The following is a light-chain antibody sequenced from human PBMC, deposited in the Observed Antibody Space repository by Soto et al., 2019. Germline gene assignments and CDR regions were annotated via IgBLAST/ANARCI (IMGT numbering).Light chain of an antibody. J-gene: IGKJ4*01. CDR1: QSVSSY. CDR3: QHRRT. Sequence: EIVLTQSPATLYLSPGETATLSCSARQSVSSYLAGYQQQPGQAPRLLIYDASNRATGIPARSRSGGSGTDFTLTISSLEPEDFAVYYCQHRRTFGGGTKVEIK. V-gene: IGKV3-11*01. CDR2: DAS.